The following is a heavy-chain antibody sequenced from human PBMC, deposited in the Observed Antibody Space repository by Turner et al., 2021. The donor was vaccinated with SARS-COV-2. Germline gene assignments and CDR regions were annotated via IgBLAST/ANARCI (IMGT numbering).Heavy chain of an antibody. CDR1: GGSISSSDYY. CDR3: ASTVWLRGAFDM. J-gene: IGHJ3*02. V-gene: IGHV4-39*01. D-gene: IGHD5-18*01. CDR2: ISYSGST. Sequence: QLQLQESGPGLVKPSETLSLTCTVSGGSISSSDYYWGWIRQPPGKGLEWMGSISYSGSTFYNPSLKSRVTISVDTSKNQFSLKLSSVTAADTAVYYWASTVWLRGAFDMWGQGTMVTVSS.